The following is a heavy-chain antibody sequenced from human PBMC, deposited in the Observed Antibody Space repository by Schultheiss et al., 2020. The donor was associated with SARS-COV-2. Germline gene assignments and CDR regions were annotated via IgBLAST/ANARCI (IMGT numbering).Heavy chain of an antibody. CDR3: ARGGLGGIAARRVYYYYYMDV. J-gene: IGHJ6*03. V-gene: IGHV4-34*01. D-gene: IGHD6-6*01. CDR2: INHSGST. Sequence: SETLSLTCAVYGGSFSGYYWSWIRQPPGKGLEWIGEINHSGSTNYNPSLKSRVTISVDTSKNQFFLKLSSVTAADTAVYYCARGGLGGIAARRVYYYYYMDVWGKGTTVTVSS. CDR1: GGSFSGYY.